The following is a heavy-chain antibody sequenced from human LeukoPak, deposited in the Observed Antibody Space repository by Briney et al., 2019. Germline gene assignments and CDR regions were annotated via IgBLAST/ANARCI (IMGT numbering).Heavy chain of an antibody. D-gene: IGHD6-13*01. Sequence: GGSLRLSCAASGFSFSSYGMHWVRQAPGKGLEWVAVIWYDGSNKYYADSVKGRFTISRDNSKNTLYLQMNSLRAEDTAVYYCAKNQQGLAAACDYWGQGTLVTVSS. CDR3: AKNQQGLAAACDY. CDR1: GFSFSSYG. CDR2: IWYDGSNK. V-gene: IGHV3-30*02. J-gene: IGHJ4*02.